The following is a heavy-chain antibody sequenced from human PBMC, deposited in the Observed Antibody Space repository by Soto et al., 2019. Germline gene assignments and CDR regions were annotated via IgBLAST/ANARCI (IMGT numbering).Heavy chain of an antibody. Sequence: QVQLQESGPGLVKPWETLSLTCTVSGGSINTYYWSWIRQPPGKGLELIGHIYYSGSTSYNPSFRSRVTMSVASSKNQFSLKLSSVTAADTAVYYCATVNSNRYFHWFDPWGQGALVTVSS. D-gene: IGHD6-13*01. CDR2: IYYSGST. CDR1: GGSINTYY. V-gene: IGHV4-59*01. CDR3: ATVNSNRYFHWFDP. J-gene: IGHJ5*02.